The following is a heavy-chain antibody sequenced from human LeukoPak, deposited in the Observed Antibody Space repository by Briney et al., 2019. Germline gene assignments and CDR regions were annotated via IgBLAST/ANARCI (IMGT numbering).Heavy chain of an antibody. D-gene: IGHD6-13*01. CDR1: GGSFSGYY. CDR2: ISGSGGST. J-gene: IGHJ3*02. V-gene: IGHV3-23*01. CDR3: AKCMYSSSWPAGDAFDI. Sequence: ETLSLTCTVYGGSFSGYYWSWVRQAPGKGLEWVSAISGSGGSTYYADSVKGRFTISRDNSKNTLYLQMNSLRAEDTAVYYCAKCMYSSSWPAGDAFDIWGQGTMVTVSS.